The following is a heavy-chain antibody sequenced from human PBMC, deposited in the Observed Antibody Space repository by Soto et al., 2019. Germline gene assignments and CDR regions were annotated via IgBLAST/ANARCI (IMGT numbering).Heavy chain of an antibody. J-gene: IGHJ4*02. CDR1: GGSISSGGYS. CDR3: ARNIKYYYGSGSFYYFDY. D-gene: IGHD3-10*01. CDR2: IYHSGST. V-gene: IGHV4-30-2*01. Sequence: QLQLQESGSGLVKPSQTLSLTCAVSGGSISSGGYSWSWIRQPPGKGLEWIGYIYHSGSTYYNRSLKSRVTISVDRSKNQFSLKLSSVTAADTAVYYCARNIKYYYGSGSFYYFDYWGQGTLVTVSS.